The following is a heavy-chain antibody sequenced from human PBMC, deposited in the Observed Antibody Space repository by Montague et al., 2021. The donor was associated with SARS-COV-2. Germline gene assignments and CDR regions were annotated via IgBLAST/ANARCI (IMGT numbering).Heavy chain of an antibody. CDR2: ISYDGSNK. J-gene: IGHJ4*02. D-gene: IGHD2-15*01. Sequence: SLRLSCAASGFTFSSYAMHWVRQAPGKGLEWVAVISYDGSNKYYXDSVKGRLTISRDNSKNTLYLQMNSLRAEDTAVYYCARDGWSTVVVVAATPGFDYWGQGTLVTVSS. V-gene: IGHV3-30-3*01. CDR1: GFTFSSYA. CDR3: ARDGWSTVVVVAATPGFDY.